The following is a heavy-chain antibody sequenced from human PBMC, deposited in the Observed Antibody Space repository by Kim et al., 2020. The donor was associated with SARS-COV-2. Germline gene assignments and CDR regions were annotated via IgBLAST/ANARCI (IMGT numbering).Heavy chain of an antibody. D-gene: IGHD2-2*01. CDR2: INPSGGST. J-gene: IGHJ4*02. Sequence: ASVKVSCKASGYTFTSYYMHWVRQAPGQGLEWMGIINPSGGSTSYAQKFQGRVTMTRDTSTSTVYMELSSLRSEDTAVYYCARGRPGGYCSSTSCYEVHYYGSGSPEYYFDYWGQGTLVTVSS. CDR3: ARGRPGGYCSSTSCYEVHYYGSGSPEYYFDY. CDR1: GYTFTSYY. V-gene: IGHV1-46*01.